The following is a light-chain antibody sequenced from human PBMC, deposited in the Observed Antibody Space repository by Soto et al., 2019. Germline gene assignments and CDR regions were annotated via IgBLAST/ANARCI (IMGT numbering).Light chain of an antibody. CDR1: QGISNY. CDR3: QKYNSAPTIT. J-gene: IGKJ5*01. V-gene: IGKV1-27*01. Sequence: DIQMTQSPSSLSASVGDRVTITCRASQGISNYLAWYQQKPGKVPKLLIYAASTLQSGVPSRFSGSGSGTDFTLNISSLQPEDVATYYCQKYNSAPTITFGQGTRLEIK. CDR2: AAS.